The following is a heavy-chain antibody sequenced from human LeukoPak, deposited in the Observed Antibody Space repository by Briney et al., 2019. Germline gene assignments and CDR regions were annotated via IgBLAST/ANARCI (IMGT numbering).Heavy chain of an antibody. J-gene: IGHJ6*03. V-gene: IGHV1-2*02. Sequence: ASVKVSCKASGYTFTGYYMHRVRQAPGQGLEWMGWINPNSGGTNYAQKFQGRVTMTRDTSISTAYMELSRLRSDDTAVYYCARDRGSSGYYYYYYYMDVWGKGTTVTVSS. CDR3: ARDRGSSGYYYYYYYMDV. CDR1: GYTFTGYY. D-gene: IGHD6-6*01. CDR2: INPNSGGT.